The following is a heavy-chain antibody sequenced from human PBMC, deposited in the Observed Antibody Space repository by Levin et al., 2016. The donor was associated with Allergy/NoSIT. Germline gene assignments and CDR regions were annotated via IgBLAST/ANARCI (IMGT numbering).Heavy chain of an antibody. CDR3: AKDQKSGDIVLYGLDV. Sequence: GESLKISCAASGFTFNNFAMTWVRQAPGKGLEWVSTISGSGGSTYYADSLKGRLTISRDNSKNSLYLHISNLRAEDTAVYHCAKDQKSGDIVLYGLDVWGPGTTVTVSS. CDR1: GFTFNNFA. V-gene: IGHV3-23*01. J-gene: IGHJ6*02. CDR2: ISGSGGST. D-gene: IGHD2-15*01.